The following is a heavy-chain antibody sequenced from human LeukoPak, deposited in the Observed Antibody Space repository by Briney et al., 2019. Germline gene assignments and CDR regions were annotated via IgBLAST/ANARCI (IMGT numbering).Heavy chain of an antibody. V-gene: IGHV4-38-2*02. J-gene: IGHJ4*02. D-gene: IGHD2-2*01. CDR3: ARLGPLVVPAFDY. CDR2: IYHSVST. Sequence: SETLSLTRTVSGYSISSGYYWGWIRQPPGKGLEWIGSIYHSVSTYYNPSLKSRVTISVDTSKNQFSLKLSSVTAADTAVYYCARLGPLVVPAFDYWGQGTLVTVSS. CDR1: GYSISSGYY.